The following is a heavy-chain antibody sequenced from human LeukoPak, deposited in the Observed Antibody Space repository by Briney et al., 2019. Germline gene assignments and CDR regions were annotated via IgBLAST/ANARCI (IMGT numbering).Heavy chain of an antibody. V-gene: IGHV3-21*01. Sequence: SGGSLRLSCAASGFTFSSYSMNWVRQAPGKGLEWVSSISSSSSYIYYADSVKGRFTISRDDAKNSLYLQMNSLRAEDTAVYYCARDHYYDFWSGYYLGSSYYYYMDVWGKGTTVTVSS. CDR2: ISSSSSYI. CDR3: ARDHYYDFWSGYYLGSSYYYYMDV. CDR1: GFTFSSYS. J-gene: IGHJ6*03. D-gene: IGHD3-3*01.